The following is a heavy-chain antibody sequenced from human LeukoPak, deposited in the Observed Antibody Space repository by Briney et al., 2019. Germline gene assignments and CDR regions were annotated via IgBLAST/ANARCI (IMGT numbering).Heavy chain of an antibody. D-gene: IGHD1-26*01. J-gene: IGHJ3*02. CDR1: GFTFSSYS. CDR2: ISSSSSTI. Sequence: GGSLRLSCAASGFTFSSYSMNWVRRAPGKGLECVSYISSSSSTIYYADSVKGRFTISRDNAKNSLYLQMNSLRAEDTAVYYCARDQWGLGAFDIWGQGTMVTVSS. CDR3: ARDQWGLGAFDI. V-gene: IGHV3-48*04.